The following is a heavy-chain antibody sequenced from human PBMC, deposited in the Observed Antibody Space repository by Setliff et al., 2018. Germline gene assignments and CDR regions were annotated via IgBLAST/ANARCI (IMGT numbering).Heavy chain of an antibody. CDR2: IYYSGST. J-gene: IGHJ3*02. Sequence: TLSLTCPVSGGSISSYYWSWIRQPPGKGLEWIGYIYYSGSTNYNPSLKSRVTISVDTSKNQFSLKLSSVTAADTAVYYCARYRGNYYDSSGYYSGDAFDIWGQGTMVTVSS. CDR1: GGSISSYY. V-gene: IGHV4-59*01. D-gene: IGHD3-22*01. CDR3: ARYRGNYYDSSGYYSGDAFDI.